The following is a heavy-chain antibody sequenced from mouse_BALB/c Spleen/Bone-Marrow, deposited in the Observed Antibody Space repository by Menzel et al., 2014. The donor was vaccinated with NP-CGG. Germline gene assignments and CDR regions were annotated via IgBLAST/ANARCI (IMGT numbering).Heavy chain of an antibody. J-gene: IGHJ1*01. CDR1: GFDFSGYW. CDR2: INPDSSTI. CDR3: ARPGYYGYQDV. V-gene: IGHV4-1*02. Sequence: VQLQQSGGGLVQPGGSLKLSCAASGFDFSGYWMTWVRQAPGKGLEWIGEINPDSSTINYTPSLKDKFIISRDNAKNALCLQMSKVRSEDTALYYCARPGYYGYQDVWGAGTTVTVSS. D-gene: IGHD1-2*01.